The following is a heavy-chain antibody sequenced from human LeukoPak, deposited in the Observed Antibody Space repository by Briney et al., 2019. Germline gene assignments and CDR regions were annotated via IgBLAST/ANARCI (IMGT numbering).Heavy chain of an antibody. J-gene: IGHJ4*02. Sequence: KPGGSLRLSCAASGFTFSSYAMSWVRQAPGKGLEWVSAISGSGGSTYYADSVKGRFTISRDNSKNTLYLQINSLRAEDTAVYYCAKGGTSSGWVYYWGQGTLVTVSS. D-gene: IGHD6-19*01. CDR1: GFTFSSYA. V-gene: IGHV3-23*01. CDR2: ISGSGGST. CDR3: AKGGTSSGWVYY.